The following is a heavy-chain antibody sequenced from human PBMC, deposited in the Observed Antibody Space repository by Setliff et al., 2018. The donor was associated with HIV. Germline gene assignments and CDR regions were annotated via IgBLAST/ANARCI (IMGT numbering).Heavy chain of an antibody. J-gene: IGHJ6*03. V-gene: IGHV3-30*02. Sequence: PGGSLRLSCVASGFTFSNNNRHGVRQTPGKGLEWVACIQYDGDTKYYADSVKGRFTISRDNAKNSLYLQMNSLRAEDTAVYYCVRTYYDILTGYGGFYYMDVWGKGTTVTVSS. CDR2: IQYDGDTK. CDR3: VRTYYDILTGYGGFYYMDV. D-gene: IGHD3-9*01. CDR1: GFTFSNNN.